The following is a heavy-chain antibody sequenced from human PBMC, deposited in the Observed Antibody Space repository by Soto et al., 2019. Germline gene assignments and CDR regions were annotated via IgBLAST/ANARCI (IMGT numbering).Heavy chain of an antibody. J-gene: IGHJ3*02. CDR3: ATQMATSQDAFDI. CDR2: IYPGGDADT. V-gene: IGHV5-51*01. Sequence: PGESLKISCKASGYVFTAYWIGWVRQMPGKGLEWMGIIYPGGDADTRYSQSSQGQVTISADKSISTAYLQWSSLKASDTAMYYCATQMATSQDAFDIWGQGTMVTVSS. CDR1: GYVFTAYW.